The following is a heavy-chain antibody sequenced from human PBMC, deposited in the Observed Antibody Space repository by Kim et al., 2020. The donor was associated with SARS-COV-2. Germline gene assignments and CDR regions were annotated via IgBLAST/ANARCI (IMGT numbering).Heavy chain of an antibody. Sequence: SETLSLTCTVSGGSISSGGYYWSWIRQHPGKGLEWIGYIYYSGSTYYNPSLKSRVTISVDTSKNQFSRMLSSVTAADTAVYYCARAREEPEYYFDYWGQGTLVTVSS. D-gene: IGHD1-26*01. CDR1: GGSISSGGYY. CDR3: ARAREEPEYYFDY. J-gene: IGHJ4*02. CDR2: IYYSGST. V-gene: IGHV4-31*03.